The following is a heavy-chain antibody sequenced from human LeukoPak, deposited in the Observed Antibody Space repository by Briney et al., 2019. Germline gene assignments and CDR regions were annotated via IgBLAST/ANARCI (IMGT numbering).Heavy chain of an antibody. CDR2: SYHTGST. CDR1: GYSITTGYY. CDR3: ARDQDYYGSGSYGPDY. V-gene: IGHV4-38-2*02. Sequence: TSETLSLTCTVSGYSITTGYYWGWIRQPPGKGLEWIGSSYHTGSTFYNPSLKSRVTISVDTSKNQFSLKLSSVTAADTAVYYCARDQDYYGSGSYGPDYWGQGILVTVSS. D-gene: IGHD3-10*01. J-gene: IGHJ4*02.